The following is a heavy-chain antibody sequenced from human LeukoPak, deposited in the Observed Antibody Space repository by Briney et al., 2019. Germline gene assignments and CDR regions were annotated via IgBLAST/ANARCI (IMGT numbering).Heavy chain of an antibody. CDR3: AKDLGYCSGGSCLFDY. J-gene: IGHJ4*02. V-gene: IGHV3-23*01. Sequence: GGSLRLSCAASGFTFSSYGMSWVRQAPGKGLEWVSAISVSGGSTYYADPVKGRFTISRDNSKNTLYLQVNSLRAEDTALYYCAKDLGYCSGGSCLFDYWGQGTLVTVSA. D-gene: IGHD2-15*01. CDR2: ISVSGGST. CDR1: GFTFSSYG.